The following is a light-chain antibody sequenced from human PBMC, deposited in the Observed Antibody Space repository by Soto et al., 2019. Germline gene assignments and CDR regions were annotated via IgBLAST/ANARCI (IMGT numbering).Light chain of an antibody. V-gene: IGKV3-20*01. CDR2: GAS. Sequence: EIVLTQSPGTLSLSPGERATLYCRASQSVGPNYLAWYQQKPGQAPRLLIYGASSRATGIPDRFSASGSGTDFILTISRLEPEDFAVYYCQQYDRSWTFGQGTKVDI. J-gene: IGKJ1*01. CDR3: QQYDRSWT. CDR1: QSVGPNY.